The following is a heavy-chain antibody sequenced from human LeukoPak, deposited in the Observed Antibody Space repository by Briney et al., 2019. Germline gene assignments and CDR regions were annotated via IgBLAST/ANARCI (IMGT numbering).Heavy chain of an antibody. Sequence: GGSLRLSCAASGFTFSNYAMCWVHQAPGKGLEWVAVLSSDESERYYSDSVKRRFTISRDNSKDTLYLQMNTLRAEDTAVYYCVKMGTSDFGRKNWFEPWGQGTLVTVSS. CDR2: LSSDESER. CDR1: GFTFSNYA. CDR3: VKMGTSDFGRKNWFEP. D-gene: IGHD4-17*01. J-gene: IGHJ5*02. V-gene: IGHV3-30*18.